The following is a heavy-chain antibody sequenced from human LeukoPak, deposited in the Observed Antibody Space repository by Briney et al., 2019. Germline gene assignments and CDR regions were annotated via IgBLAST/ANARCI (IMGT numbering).Heavy chain of an antibody. CDR2: ISSSSSYI. CDR1: GFTFSSYS. Sequence: GGSLRLSCAASGFTFSSYSMNWVRQAPGKGLEWVSSISSSSSYIYYADSVKGRFTISRDNAKNSLYLQMNSLRAEDTAVYHCARGVFNAFDIWGQGTMVTVSS. J-gene: IGHJ3*02. CDR3: ARGVFNAFDI. D-gene: IGHD3-10*02. V-gene: IGHV3-21*01.